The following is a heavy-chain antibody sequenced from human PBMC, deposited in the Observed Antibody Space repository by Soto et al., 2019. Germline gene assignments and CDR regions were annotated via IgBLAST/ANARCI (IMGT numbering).Heavy chain of an antibody. CDR2: IIPIFGTA. V-gene: IGHV1-69*12. D-gene: IGHD2-2*01. CDR1: GGTFSSYA. J-gene: IGHJ6*02. Sequence: QVQLVQSGAEVKKPGSSLKVSCKASGGTFSSYAISWVRQAPGQGLEWMGGIIPIFGTANYAQKFQGRVTITADESTSTAYMEVSSLRAEDTAVYYCARPVPAAGYYYGMDVWGQGTTVTVSS. CDR3: ARPVPAAGYYYGMDV.